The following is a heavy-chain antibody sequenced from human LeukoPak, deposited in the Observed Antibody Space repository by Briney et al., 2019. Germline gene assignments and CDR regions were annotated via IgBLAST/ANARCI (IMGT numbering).Heavy chain of an antibody. CDR1: GYTFTSYG. J-gene: IGHJ4*02. CDR3: ARDHHPYCSSTSCYSLPSY. CDR2: ISAYNGNT. Sequence: ASVKVSCKASGYTFTSYGISWVRQAPGQGLEWMGWISAYNGNTNYAQKLQGRVTMTTDTSTSTAYMELRSLRSDDTAVYYCARDHHPYCSSTSCYSLPSYWGQGTLVTVSS. V-gene: IGHV1-18*01. D-gene: IGHD2-2*01.